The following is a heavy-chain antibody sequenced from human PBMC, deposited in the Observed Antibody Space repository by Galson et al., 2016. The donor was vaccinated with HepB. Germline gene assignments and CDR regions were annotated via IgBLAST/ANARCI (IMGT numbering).Heavy chain of an antibody. CDR2: VLYSGVT. V-gene: IGHV4-59*12. CDR3: AINVESTIPGGTRISWFDP. D-gene: IGHD2-15*01. Sequence: SETLSLTCTVSGGSIGIYYWSWLRQAPGKGPEWIGYVLYSGVTHYNSSLGSRVTISVDTSKNQFSLKLNSVTAADTAIYYCAINVESTIPGGTRISWFDPWGQGTRVTVSS. J-gene: IGHJ5*02. CDR1: GGSIGIYY.